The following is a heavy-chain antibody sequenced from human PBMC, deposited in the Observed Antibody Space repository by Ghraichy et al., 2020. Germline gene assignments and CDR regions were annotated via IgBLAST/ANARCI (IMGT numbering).Heavy chain of an antibody. CDR2: IYYSGST. Sequence: SETLSLTCTVSGGSISSYYWSWIRQPPGKGLEWIGYIYYSGSTNYNPSLKSRVTISVDTSKNQFSLKLSSVTAADTAVYYCARVMPTSYDFWSGYPTPENWFDPWGQGTLVTVSS. CDR3: ARVMPTSYDFWSGYPTPENWFDP. D-gene: IGHD3-3*01. V-gene: IGHV4-59*01. J-gene: IGHJ5*02. CDR1: GGSISSYY.